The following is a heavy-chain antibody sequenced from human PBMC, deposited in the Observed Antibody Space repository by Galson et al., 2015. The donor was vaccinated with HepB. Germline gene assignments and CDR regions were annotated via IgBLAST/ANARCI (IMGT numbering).Heavy chain of an antibody. V-gene: IGHV1-18*04. Sequence: SVKVSCKASGYTFTDFGISWVRQAPGQGLEWMGWVSAYNGNTYYTQSLQGRVTMTPDTSTSTAFMELRSLRSDDTAVYYCVRDVVRGVIMTTPRVYHDAFDIWGQGTMVTVSS. D-gene: IGHD3-10*01. CDR1: GYTFTDFG. J-gene: IGHJ3*02. CDR2: VSAYNGNT. CDR3: VRDVVRGVIMTTPRVYHDAFDI.